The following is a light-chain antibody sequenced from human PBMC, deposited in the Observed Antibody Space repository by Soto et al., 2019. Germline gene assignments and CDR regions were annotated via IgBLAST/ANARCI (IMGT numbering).Light chain of an antibody. J-gene: IGLJ3*02. CDR3: SFYGTTTRV. CDR1: SSDVGGYNY. Sequence: HSVLTQPASVSGSPGQSITISCTGTSSDVGGYNYVSWYQQHTGKAPKLLIYDVSNRPSGVSDRFSGSKSGNTASLTIFGLQAEDEADYYCSFYGTTTRVFGGGTKVTVL. V-gene: IGLV2-14*03. CDR2: DVS.